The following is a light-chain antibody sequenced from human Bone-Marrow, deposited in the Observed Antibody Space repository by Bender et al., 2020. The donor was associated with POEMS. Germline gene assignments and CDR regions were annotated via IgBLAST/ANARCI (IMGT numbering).Light chain of an antibody. CDR3: QTWGTAIRV. CDR1: SGHSTNA. V-gene: IGLV4-69*01. J-gene: IGLJ3*02. CDR2: VTSDGSH. Sequence: QFVLTQSPSASASLGASVKLTCTLSSGHSTNAIAWHQQQPEKAPRYLMKVTSDGSHTKGDGVPDRFSGSSSGAERYLTISSLQSEDEADYYCQTWGTAIRVFGGGTRLTVL.